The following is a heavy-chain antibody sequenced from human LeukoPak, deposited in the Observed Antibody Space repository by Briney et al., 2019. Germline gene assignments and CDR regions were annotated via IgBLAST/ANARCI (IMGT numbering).Heavy chain of an antibody. CDR3: ARRKGYSRGLFDY. Sequence: SETLSLTCTVSGGSISSSSYYWGWIRQPPGRGLEWIGSIYYSGSTYYNPSLKSRVTISVDTSKNQFSLKLSSVTAADTAVYYCARRKGYSRGLFDYWGQGTLVTVSS. CDR2: IYYSGST. V-gene: IGHV4-39*01. J-gene: IGHJ4*02. D-gene: IGHD5-12*01. CDR1: GGSISSSSYY.